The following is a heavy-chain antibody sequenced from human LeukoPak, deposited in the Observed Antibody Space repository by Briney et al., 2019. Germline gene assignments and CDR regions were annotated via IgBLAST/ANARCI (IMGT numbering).Heavy chain of an antibody. CDR1: GYTFTSYG. Sequence: ASVKVSCKASGYTFTSYGISWVRQAPGQGLEWMGWISAYNGNTNYAQKLQGRVTMTTDTSTSTAYMELRSLRSDDTAVYYCARDPPVISYYYDSSGCPLDYWGQGTLVTVSS. V-gene: IGHV1-18*01. CDR3: ARDPPVISYYYDSSGCPLDY. J-gene: IGHJ4*02. D-gene: IGHD3-22*01. CDR2: ISAYNGNT.